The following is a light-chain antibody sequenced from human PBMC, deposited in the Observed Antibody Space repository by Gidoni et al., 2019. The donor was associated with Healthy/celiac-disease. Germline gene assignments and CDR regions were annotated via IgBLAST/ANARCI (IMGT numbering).Light chain of an antibody. V-gene: IGKV1-5*01. CDR2: DAS. J-gene: IGKJ1*01. Sequence: DIQMPQSPSTLSASVGDRVTSTCRASQSISSWLAWYQQKPGKAPKLLIYDASSLESGVPSRFSGSGSGTEFTLTISSLQPDDFATYYCQQYNSYWVTFGQGTKVEIK. CDR3: QQYNSYWVT. CDR1: QSISSW.